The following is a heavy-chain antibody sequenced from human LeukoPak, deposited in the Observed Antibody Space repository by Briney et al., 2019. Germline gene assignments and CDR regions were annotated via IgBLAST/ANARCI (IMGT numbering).Heavy chain of an antibody. CDR1: GFTFSSYA. CDR2: ISGSGDNT. CDR3: ARHDYGGNSGDY. V-gene: IGHV3-23*01. D-gene: IGHD4-23*01. J-gene: IGHJ4*02. Sequence: GGSLRLSCAASGFTFSSYAMSWVRQAPGKGLEWVSAISGSGDNTYYADSVRGRFTISRDNAKNLLYLQMNSLRDEDTAVYYCARHDYGGNSGDYWGQGTLVTVSS.